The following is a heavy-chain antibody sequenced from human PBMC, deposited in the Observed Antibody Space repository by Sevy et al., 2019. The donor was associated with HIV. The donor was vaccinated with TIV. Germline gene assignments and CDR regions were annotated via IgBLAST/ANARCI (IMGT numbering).Heavy chain of an antibody. CDR2: ISSSSSTI. J-gene: IGHJ4*02. CDR1: GFTFSSYS. CDR3: ARDTQRYSSSWTDY. V-gene: IGHV3-48*01. D-gene: IGHD6-13*01. Sequence: GGSLRLSCAASGFTFSSYSMNWVRQAPGKGLEWVSYISSSSSTIYYADSVKGRFTISRDNPKNSLYLQMNSLRAEDTAVYYCARDTQRYSSSWTDYWGQGTLVTVSS.